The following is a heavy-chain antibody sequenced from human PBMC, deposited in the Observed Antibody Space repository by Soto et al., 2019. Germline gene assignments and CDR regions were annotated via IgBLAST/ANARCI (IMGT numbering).Heavy chain of an antibody. Sequence: SETLSLTCTVSGSSISSSTYYWGWIRQPPGKGLEWIGSIYYSGTTYYNPSLRSRVTISVDTSKNQFSLDLSSVTAADTAVYYCATTLLRLFNWFDPWGQGTLVTVSS. J-gene: IGHJ5*02. V-gene: IGHV4-39*01. D-gene: IGHD3-16*01. CDR3: ATTLLRLFNWFDP. CDR2: IYYSGTT. CDR1: GSSISSSTYY.